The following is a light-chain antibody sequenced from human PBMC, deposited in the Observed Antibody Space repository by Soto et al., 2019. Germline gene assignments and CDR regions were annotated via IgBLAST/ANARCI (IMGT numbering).Light chain of an antibody. J-gene: IGKJ1*01. CDR2: SAS. CDR3: QRYGG. V-gene: IGKV3-20*01. Sequence: ELVLTQSPGTLSLSPGARATLSCRASQSVSSSHLAWYQQKPGQAPRLLIYSASSRATGIPDRFSGSGSGTEFTLTISRLEPEDFALYYCQRYGGFGKGTKVDIK. CDR1: QSVSSSH.